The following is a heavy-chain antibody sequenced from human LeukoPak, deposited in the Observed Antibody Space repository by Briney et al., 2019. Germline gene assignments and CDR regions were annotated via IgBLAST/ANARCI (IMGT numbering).Heavy chain of an antibody. J-gene: IGHJ4*02. CDR2: IKSKTDGGTT. Sequence: GGSLRLSCAASGFTFSSYSMNWARQAPGKGLEWVGRIKSKTDGGTTDYAAPVKGRFTISRDDSKNTLYLQMNSLKTEDTAVYYCTTSRVLWAGFFDYWGQGTLVTVSS. V-gene: IGHV3-15*01. CDR3: TTSRVLWAGFFDY. D-gene: IGHD2-21*01. CDR1: GFTFSSYS.